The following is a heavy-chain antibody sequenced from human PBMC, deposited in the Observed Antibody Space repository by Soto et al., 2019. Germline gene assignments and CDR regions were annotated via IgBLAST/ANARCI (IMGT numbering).Heavy chain of an antibody. CDR3: ARGPPMDV. J-gene: IGHJ6*02. Sequence: QLVESGGGLVQPGGSLRLSCAASGLTVSGGFMSWVRQAPGKGLEWVSVIFGGGSTYYADSVKGRFTISRDNSNNTVFLQMNSLRSEDTAVYYCARGPPMDVWGQGTTVTVSS. CDR2: IFGGGST. CDR1: GLTVSGGF. V-gene: IGHV3-66*01.